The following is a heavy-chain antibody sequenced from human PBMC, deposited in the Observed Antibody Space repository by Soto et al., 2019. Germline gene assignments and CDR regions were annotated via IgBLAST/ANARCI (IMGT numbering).Heavy chain of an antibody. Sequence: ASVKVSCKASGYTFTGYYMHWVRQAPGQGLEWMGWINPNSGGTNYAQKFQGWVTMTRDTSISTAYMELSRLRSDDTAVYYCARNDILTGYYHFDYWGQGTLVTVSS. D-gene: IGHD3-9*01. CDR3: ARNDILTGYYHFDY. CDR2: INPNSGGT. V-gene: IGHV1-2*04. J-gene: IGHJ4*02. CDR1: GYTFTGYY.